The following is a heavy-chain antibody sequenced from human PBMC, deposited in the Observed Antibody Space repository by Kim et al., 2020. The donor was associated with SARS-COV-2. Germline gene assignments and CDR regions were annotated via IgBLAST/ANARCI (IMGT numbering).Heavy chain of an antibody. D-gene: IGHD6-13*01. CDR1: GFTFSSYA. J-gene: IGHJ6*02. V-gene: IGHV3-30*04. Sequence: GGSLRLSCAASGFTFSSYAMHWVRQAPGKGLEWVAVISYDGSNKYYADSVKGRFTISRDNSKNTLYLQMNSLRAEDTAVYYCARDGYSSSWPYYYYYYGMDVWGQGTTVTVSS. CDR2: ISYDGSNK. CDR3: ARDGYSSSWPYYYYYYGMDV.